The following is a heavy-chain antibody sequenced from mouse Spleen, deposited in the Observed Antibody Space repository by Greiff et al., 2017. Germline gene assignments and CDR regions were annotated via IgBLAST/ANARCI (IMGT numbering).Heavy chain of an antibody. V-gene: IGHV1-15*01. Sequence: QVQLKQSGAELVRPGASVTLSCKASGYTFTDYEMHWVKQTPVHGLEWIGAIDPETGGTAYNQKFKGKAILTADKSSSTAYMELRSLTSEDSAVYYCTRRDYSLYAMDYWGQGTSVTVSS. CDR2: IDPETGGT. CDR3: TRRDYSLYAMDY. J-gene: IGHJ4*01. CDR1: GYTFTDYE. D-gene: IGHD2-12*01.